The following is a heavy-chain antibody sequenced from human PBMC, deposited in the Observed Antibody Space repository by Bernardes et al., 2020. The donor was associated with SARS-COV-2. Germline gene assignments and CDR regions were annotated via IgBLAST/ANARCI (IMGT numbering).Heavy chain of an antibody. V-gene: IGHV3-33*01. D-gene: IGHD2-15*01. CDR2: IWAYGSDA. CDR3: ARQSGEGCYGGSCYPAYYYHGLDV. CDR1: GFRFSSYG. J-gene: IGHJ6*02. Sequence: GGSLRLSCETSGFRFSSYGMNWVRQAPGRGLEWVAVIWAYGSDAYYGGFVKGRFTISRDNSRRTLYLQMTNLRAEDSAVYYCARQSGEGCYGGSCYPAYYYHGLDVWGHGTTVTVSS.